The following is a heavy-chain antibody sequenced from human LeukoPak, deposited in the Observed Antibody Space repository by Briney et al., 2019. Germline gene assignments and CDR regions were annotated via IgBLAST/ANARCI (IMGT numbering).Heavy chain of an antibody. Sequence: SETLSLTCAVSGGSISSGGYSWSWIRQPPGKGLEWIGYIYHSGSTYYNPSLKSRVTISVDTSKNQFSLKLSSVTAADTAVYYCARDGLVGARDAFDIWGQGTMVTVSS. CDR3: ARDGLVGARDAFDI. D-gene: IGHD1-26*01. J-gene: IGHJ3*02. CDR1: GGSISSGGYS. CDR2: IYHSGST. V-gene: IGHV4-30-2*01.